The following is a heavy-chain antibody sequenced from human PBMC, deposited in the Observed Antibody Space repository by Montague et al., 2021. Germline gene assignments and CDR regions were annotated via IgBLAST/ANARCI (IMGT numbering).Heavy chain of an antibody. CDR3: ARDHGLINARAY. CDR1: GDSVSSTTTA. V-gene: IGHV6-1*01. J-gene: IGHJ4*02. Sequence: CAISGDSVSSTTTAWHWIRQSPSRGLEWLGRTYYRSRWYFDYAPSVKSRITIQPDTATSQFSLQVNSVTPEDTAVYFCARDHGLINARAYWGQGTLVTVSS. D-gene: IGHD2-8*01. CDR2: TYYRSRWYF.